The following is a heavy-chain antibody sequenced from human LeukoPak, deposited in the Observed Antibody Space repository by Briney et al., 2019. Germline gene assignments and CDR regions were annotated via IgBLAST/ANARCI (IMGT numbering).Heavy chain of an antibody. CDR2: IYYSGST. CDR3: ARKPTSSTASNNWFDP. V-gene: IGHV4-39*07. J-gene: IGHJ5*02. Sequence: SETLSLTCTVSGGSISSYYWGWIRQPPGKGLEWIGSIYYSGSTYYNPSLKSRVTISVDTSKNQFSLKLSSVTAADTAVYYCARKPTSSTASNNWFDPWGQGTLVTVSS. CDR1: GGSISSYY. D-gene: IGHD2-2*01.